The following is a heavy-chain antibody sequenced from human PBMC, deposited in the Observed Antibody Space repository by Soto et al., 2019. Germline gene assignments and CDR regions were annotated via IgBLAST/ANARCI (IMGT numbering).Heavy chain of an antibody. D-gene: IGHD6-19*01. J-gene: IGHJ4*02. CDR2: INPNSGGT. Sequence: ASVKVSCKASGYAFTGYYMHWVRQAPGQGLEWMGWINPNSGGTNFAQKFQGRVTMTRDTSISTAYMELSRLRSDDTAVYYCASDLAVDLTSHGDYWGQGTLVTVS. CDR3: ASDLAVDLTSHGDY. V-gene: IGHV1-2*02. CDR1: GYAFTGYY.